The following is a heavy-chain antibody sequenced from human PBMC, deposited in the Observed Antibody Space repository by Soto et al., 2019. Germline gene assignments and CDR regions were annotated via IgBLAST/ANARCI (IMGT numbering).Heavy chain of an antibody. CDR3: ARQRFGSFSGSYVFDL. D-gene: IGHD3-16*01. J-gene: IGHJ5*02. CDR1: GFSFEIYH. CDR2: ISSNSDSI. V-gene: IGHV3-21*01. Sequence: QLVESGGGLVKPGGSPRLSCEASGFSFEIYHMNWVRQAPGKGLEWVSSISSNSDSIFYGDSVKGRFIISRDNAKNSLFLQMNNLSGDDTAVYYCARQRFGSFSGSYVFDLWGQGTPVTVSS.